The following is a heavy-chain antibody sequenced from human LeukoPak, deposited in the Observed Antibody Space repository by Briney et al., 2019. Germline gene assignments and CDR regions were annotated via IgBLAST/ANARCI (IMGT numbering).Heavy chain of an antibody. CDR2: ISSSSSYI. J-gene: IGHJ4*02. Sequence: GGSLRLSCAASGFTFSSYSMNWVRQAPGKGLEWVSSISSSSSYIYYADSVKGRFTISRDNAKNSLYLQMNSLRAEDTAVYYYARGRSGSHYFDYWGQGTLVTVSS. V-gene: IGHV3-21*01. D-gene: IGHD1-26*01. CDR3: ARGRSGSHYFDY. CDR1: GFTFSSYS.